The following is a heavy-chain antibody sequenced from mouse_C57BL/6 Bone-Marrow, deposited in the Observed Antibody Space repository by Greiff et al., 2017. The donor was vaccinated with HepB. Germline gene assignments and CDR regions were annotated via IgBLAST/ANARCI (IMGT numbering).Heavy chain of an antibody. CDR3: ANWGMITAGNWFDY. CDR1: GYTFTGYW. D-gene: IGHD2-4*01. Sequence: LVESGAELMKPGASVKLSCKASGYTFTGYWIEWVKQRPGHGLEWIGEILPGSGSTNYNEKFKGKATFTADTSSNTAYMQLSSLTTEDSAIYYCANWGMITAGNWFDYWGQGTLVTVSA. CDR2: ILPGSGST. V-gene: IGHV1-9*01. J-gene: IGHJ3*01.